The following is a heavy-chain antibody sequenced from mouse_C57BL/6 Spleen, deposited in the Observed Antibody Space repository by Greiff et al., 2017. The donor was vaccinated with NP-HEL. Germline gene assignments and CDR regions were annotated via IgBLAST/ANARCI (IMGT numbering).Heavy chain of an antibody. CDR2: IDPEDGDT. Sequence: EVQLQQSGAELVRPGASVKLSCTASGFNIKDYYMHWVKQRPEQGLEWIGRIDPEDGDTEYAPKFQGKATMTADPSSNTAYLQLSSLTSDDTAVYYCTTDYPSYYAMDYWGQGTSVTVSS. J-gene: IGHJ4*01. V-gene: IGHV14-1*01. CDR1: GFNIKDYY. CDR3: TTDYPSYYAMDY. D-gene: IGHD2-4*01.